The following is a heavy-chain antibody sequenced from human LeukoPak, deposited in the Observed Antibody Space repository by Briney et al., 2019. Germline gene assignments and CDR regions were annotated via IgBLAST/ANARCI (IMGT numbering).Heavy chain of an antibody. D-gene: IGHD3-10*01. Sequence: PGGSLRLSCAASGFTFSSYAMSWVRQAPGKGLERVSAISGSGGSTYYADSVKGRFTISRDNSKNTLYLQMNSLRAEDTAVYYCAKVGFGELPQERIDYWGQGTLVTVSS. V-gene: IGHV3-23*01. J-gene: IGHJ4*02. CDR1: GFTFSSYA. CDR3: AKVGFGELPQERIDY. CDR2: ISGSGGST.